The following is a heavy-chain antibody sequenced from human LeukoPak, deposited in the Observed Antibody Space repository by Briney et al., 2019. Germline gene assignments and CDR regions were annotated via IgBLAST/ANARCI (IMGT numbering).Heavy chain of an antibody. D-gene: IGHD6-19*01. V-gene: IGHV4-59*01. Sequence: SETLSLTCTVSGDSISSYYWSWIRQPPGKGLEWIGYIYHSGSTNYNPSLKSRVTISVDTSKNQFSLKLSSVTAADTAVYYCARDMAVAGTNYFDYWGQGTLVTVSS. CDR2: IYHSGST. CDR1: GDSISSYY. CDR3: ARDMAVAGTNYFDY. J-gene: IGHJ4*02.